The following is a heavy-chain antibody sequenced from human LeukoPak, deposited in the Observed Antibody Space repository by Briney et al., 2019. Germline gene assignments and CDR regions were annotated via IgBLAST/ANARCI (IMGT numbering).Heavy chain of an antibody. D-gene: IGHD6-19*01. CDR2: ISSGTTTI. V-gene: IGHV3-48*03. CDR3: ARASGQWLVKFDY. CDR1: GFTFSSYE. Sequence: GGSLRLSCTASGFTFSSYEMNWVRQAPGKGLEWVSYISSGTTTIYYADSVKGRFTISRDNAKNSLYLQMNSLRDEDTAVYYCARASGQWLVKFDYWGQGTLVTVSS. J-gene: IGHJ4*02.